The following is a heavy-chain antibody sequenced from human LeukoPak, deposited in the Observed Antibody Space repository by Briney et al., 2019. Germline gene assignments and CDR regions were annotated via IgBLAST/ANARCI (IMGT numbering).Heavy chain of an antibody. Sequence: GGSLRLSCAASGFTFSNYAMHWVRQPPGKGLEWVAVISSDGSNKYYADSVKGRFTTSRDNSKNTLYLQINSLRAEDTAVYYCAGRAELGRGFDYWGQGTLVTGSS. D-gene: IGHD7-27*01. J-gene: IGHJ4*02. CDR1: GFTFSNYA. CDR2: ISSDGSNK. CDR3: AGRAELGRGFDY. V-gene: IGHV3-30-3*01.